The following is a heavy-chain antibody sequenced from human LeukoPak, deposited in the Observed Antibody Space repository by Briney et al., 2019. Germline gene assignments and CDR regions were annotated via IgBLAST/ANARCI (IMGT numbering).Heavy chain of an antibody. CDR2: ISYDGSNK. D-gene: IGHD2-2*01. J-gene: IGHJ4*02. CDR1: GFTFSSYA. CDR3: ARVGQRYCSSTSCYGGAFDY. V-gene: IGHV3-30*04. Sequence: GRSLRLSCAASGFTFSSYAMDWVRQAPGKGLEWVAVISYDGSNKYYTDSVKGRFTIYRDNSKNTLYLQMNSLRAEDTAVYYCARVGQRYCSSTSCYGGAFDYWGQGTLVTVSS.